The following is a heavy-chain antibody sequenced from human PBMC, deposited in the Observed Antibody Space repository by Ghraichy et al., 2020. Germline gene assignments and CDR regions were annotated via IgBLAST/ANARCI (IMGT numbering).Heavy chain of an antibody. CDR3: ARHSPMIRGVTNWFDP. Sequence: SETLSLTCTVSGDSISNSNYYWGWIRQPPGKGLEWIGTIYYSGSTYYNPSLKSRVTISVDTSKNQFSLKLNSVTAADTAVYYGARHSPMIRGVTNWFDPWGQGTLVTVSS. J-gene: IGHJ5*02. D-gene: IGHD3-10*01. CDR2: IYYSGST. V-gene: IGHV4-39*01. CDR1: GDSISNSNYY.